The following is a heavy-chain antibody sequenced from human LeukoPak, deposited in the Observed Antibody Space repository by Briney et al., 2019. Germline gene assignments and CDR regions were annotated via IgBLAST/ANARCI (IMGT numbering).Heavy chain of an antibody. CDR2: IYHSGST. D-gene: IGHD6-13*01. J-gene: IGHJ6*03. Sequence: SETLSLTCAVSGYSISSGYYWGWIRQPPGKGLEWIGSIYHSGSTYYNPSLKSRVTISVDTSKNQFSLKLSSVTAADTAVYYCARTAPEHDSSSCFYYYYYYMDVWGKGTTVTVSS. CDR1: GYSISSGYY. V-gene: IGHV4-38-2*01. CDR3: ARTAPEHDSSSCFYYYYYYMDV.